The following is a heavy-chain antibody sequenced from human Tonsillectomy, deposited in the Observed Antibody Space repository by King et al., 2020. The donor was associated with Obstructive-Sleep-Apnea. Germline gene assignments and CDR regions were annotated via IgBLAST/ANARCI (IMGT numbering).Heavy chain of an antibody. Sequence: VQLVESGGGLVQPGGSLRLSCAASGFTFSNYWMNWVRQAPGKGLEWVANIKQDGSEKYYVDSVKGRFTISRDNAKNSLYLQMNSLRAEDTAVYYCARNFYFDSSCLFEYWGQGTLVTVSS. V-gene: IGHV3-7*01. CDR1: GFTFSNYW. J-gene: IGHJ4*02. D-gene: IGHD3-22*01. CDR2: IKQDGSEK. CDR3: ARNFYFDSSCLFEY.